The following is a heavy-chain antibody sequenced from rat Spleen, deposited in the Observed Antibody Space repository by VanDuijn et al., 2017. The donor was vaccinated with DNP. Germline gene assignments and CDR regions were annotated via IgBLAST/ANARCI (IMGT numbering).Heavy chain of an antibody. CDR3: TTDAAY. Sequence: EVQLVGSGGGLVQSGRSLKLSCAASGFTFSDYNMAWVRQAPKRGLEWITTIHSDGSSTYYRDSVRGRFTISRDNTKSSLYLQMDSLRSEDTATYYCTTDAAYWGQGVMVTVSS. J-gene: IGHJ2*01. CDR1: GFTFSDYN. V-gene: IGHV5-20*01. CDR2: IHSDGSST.